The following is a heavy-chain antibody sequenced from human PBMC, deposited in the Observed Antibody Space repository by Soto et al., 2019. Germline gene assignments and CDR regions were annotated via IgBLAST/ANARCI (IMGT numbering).Heavy chain of an antibody. CDR3: ARDSKRYCSSTSCQPPFYYYYGMDV. V-gene: IGHV3-30-3*01. CDR2: ISYDGSNK. Sequence: GGSLRLSCAASGFTFSSYAMHWVRQAPGKGLEWVAVISYDGSNKYYADSVKGRFTISRDNSKNTLYLQMNSLRADDTAVYYCARDSKRYCSSTSCQPPFYYYYGMDVWGQGTTVTVSS. CDR1: GFTFSSYA. D-gene: IGHD2-2*01. J-gene: IGHJ6*02.